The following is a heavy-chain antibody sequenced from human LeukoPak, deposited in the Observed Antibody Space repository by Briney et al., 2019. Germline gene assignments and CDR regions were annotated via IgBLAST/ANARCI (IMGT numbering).Heavy chain of an antibody. J-gene: IGHJ4*02. V-gene: IGHV1-69*13. CDR2: IIPIFGTA. Sequence: ASVKVSCKASGGTFSSYAISWVRQAPGQGLEWMGGIIPIFGTANYAQKFQGRVTITADESTSTAYMELSSLRSEDTAVYYCARGFQGYYYGSGSFDYWGQGTLVTVSS. CDR3: ARGFQGYYYGSGSFDY. D-gene: IGHD3-10*01. CDR1: GGTFSSYA.